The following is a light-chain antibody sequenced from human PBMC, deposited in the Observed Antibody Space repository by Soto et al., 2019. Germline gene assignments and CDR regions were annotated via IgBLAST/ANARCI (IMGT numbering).Light chain of an antibody. Sequence: AIQLTQSPAFLSASVGDRVTITCRASQGISSALAWYQQKPGKAPKLLIYDASSWESGVPSRFSGSGSGTDFTLTISSLQPEDFATYYCQQFNSYPITFGQGTRLEMK. CDR2: DAS. CDR1: QGISSA. J-gene: IGKJ5*01. CDR3: QQFNSYPIT. V-gene: IGKV1-13*02.